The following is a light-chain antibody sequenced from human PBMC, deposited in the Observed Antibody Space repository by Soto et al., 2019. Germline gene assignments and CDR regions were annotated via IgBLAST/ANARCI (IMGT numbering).Light chain of an antibody. V-gene: IGKV1-5*01. CDR3: QQYNSYLWT. J-gene: IGKJ2*02. Sequence: DIPMTQSPSTLSASVGDRVTITCRASQSISSWLAWYQQKPGKAPKLLIYDASSLESGVPSRFSGSGSGTGFTLTISSLQPDDFATYYCQQYNSYLWTFGQGTKLEIK. CDR2: DAS. CDR1: QSISSW.